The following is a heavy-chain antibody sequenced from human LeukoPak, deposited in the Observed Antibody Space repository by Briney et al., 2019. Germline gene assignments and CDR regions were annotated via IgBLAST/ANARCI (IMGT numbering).Heavy chain of an antibody. CDR1: GYTFTSYD. CDR2: ISTDTGDT. D-gene: IGHD2-15*01. J-gene: IGHJ5*02. Sequence: ASVKVSCKASGYTFTSYDISWVRQPTGQGLEWMGWISTDTGDTNFAQNLQDRVTMTTDTSTSTAYLELRSLRSDDTAVYYCARDWYCSGGTCHDCFDPWGQGTLVTVSS. V-gene: IGHV1-18*01. CDR3: ARDWYCSGGTCHDCFDP.